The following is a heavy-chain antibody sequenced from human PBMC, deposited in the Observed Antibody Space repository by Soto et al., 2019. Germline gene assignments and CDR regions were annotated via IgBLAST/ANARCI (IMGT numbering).Heavy chain of an antibody. D-gene: IGHD6-19*01. CDR2: IDGSGGIT. Sequence: QLLQSGGGLVQPGGSLTLSCAASGFTFGTPDMSWVRQAPGAGLEWVSTIDGSGGITYYADSVKGPFTIARDNSRNAVYLQMNSLRGDDTALYYCVKNSGWFTTGGQGALVNVSS. V-gene: IGHV3-23*01. CDR1: GFTFGTPD. J-gene: IGHJ4*02. CDR3: VKNSGWFTT.